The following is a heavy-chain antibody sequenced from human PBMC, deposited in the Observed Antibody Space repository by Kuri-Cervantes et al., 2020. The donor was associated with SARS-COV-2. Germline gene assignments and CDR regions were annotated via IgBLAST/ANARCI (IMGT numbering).Heavy chain of an antibody. D-gene: IGHD2/OR15-2a*01. J-gene: IGHJ3*02. CDR3: ARELTTAAFDI. CDR1: GFTFSSYG. CDR2: IRYDGSNR. V-gene: IGHV3-30*02. Sequence: GESLKILCAASGFTFSSYGMHWVRQAPGKGLECVAFIRYDGSNRYYADSVKGRFTISRDNSKNTLYLQMNSLRAEDTAVYYCARELTTAAFDIWGQGTMVTVSS.